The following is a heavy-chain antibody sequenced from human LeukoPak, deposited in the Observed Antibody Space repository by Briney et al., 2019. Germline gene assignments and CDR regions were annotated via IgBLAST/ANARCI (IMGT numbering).Heavy chain of an antibody. CDR3: ARDDRSYRGIDY. CDR1: GGSLSSYY. D-gene: IGHD1-26*01. V-gene: IGHV4-59*01. Sequence: SETLSLTCTVSGGSLSSYYWSWIRQPPGKGLGWIAYIYYSGSTNYNPSLKGRVTIAVDTSKNQFSLKLSSVTAADTAVYYCARDDRSYRGIDYWGQGTLVTVSS. CDR2: IYYSGST. J-gene: IGHJ4*02.